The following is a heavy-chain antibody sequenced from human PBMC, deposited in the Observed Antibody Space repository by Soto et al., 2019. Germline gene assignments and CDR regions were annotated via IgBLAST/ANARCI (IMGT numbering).Heavy chain of an antibody. V-gene: IGHV4-34*01. Sequence: PSETLSLTCAVYGGSFSGYYWSWIRQPPGKGLEWIGEINHSGSTNYNPSLKSRVTISVDTSKNQFSLKLSSVTAADTAVYYCARAVGGDHTFDYWGQGTLVTVSS. CDR3: ARAVGGDHTFDY. CDR1: GGSFSGYY. D-gene: IGHD4-17*01. J-gene: IGHJ4*02. CDR2: INHSGST.